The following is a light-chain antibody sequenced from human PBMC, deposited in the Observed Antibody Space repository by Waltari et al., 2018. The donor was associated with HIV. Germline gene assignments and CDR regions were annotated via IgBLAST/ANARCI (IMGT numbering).Light chain of an antibody. CDR1: QNFDNW. CDR3: QQYSTHYG. V-gene: IGKV1-5*03. Sequence: QMTPSPSNLSWSVGDTVLITCRARQNFDNWWAWYLQKPGSAPKLLLPRASILESGVSSRFSVSGSETEFTLTIRSLQPDDSGTYYCQQYSTHYGFGQGTRVE. CDR2: RAS. J-gene: IGKJ2*01.